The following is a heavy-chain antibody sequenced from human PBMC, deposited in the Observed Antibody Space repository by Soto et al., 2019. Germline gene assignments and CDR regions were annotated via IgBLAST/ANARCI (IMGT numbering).Heavy chain of an antibody. V-gene: IGHV5-51*01. CDR1: GYRFSTYW. Sequence: GESLKISCKASGYRFSTYWIGWVRQRPGKGPEWMAIIYPGDSDTRENPSFQGQVTISADKSSNTVHLQWRSLKASDTAIYYCARLGGIVDTGTWIQWGQGTPVTV. D-gene: IGHD1-26*01. CDR2: IYPGDSDT. CDR3: ARLGGIVDTGTWIQ. J-gene: IGHJ4*02.